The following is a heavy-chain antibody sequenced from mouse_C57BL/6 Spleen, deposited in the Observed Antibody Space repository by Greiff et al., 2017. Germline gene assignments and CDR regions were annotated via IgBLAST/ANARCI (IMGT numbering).Heavy chain of an antibody. D-gene: IGHD1-1*01. J-gene: IGHJ1*03. CDR1: GFTFSDYG. V-gene: IGHV5-17*01. CDR3: ARKHYGSRHWYFDV. CDR2: ISSGSSTI. Sequence: EVKVEESGGGLVKPGGSLKLSCAASGFTFSDYGMHWVRQAPEKGLEWVAYISSGSSTIYYADTVKGRFTISRDNAKNTLFLQMTSLRSEDTAMYYCARKHYGSRHWYFDVWGTGTTVTVSS.